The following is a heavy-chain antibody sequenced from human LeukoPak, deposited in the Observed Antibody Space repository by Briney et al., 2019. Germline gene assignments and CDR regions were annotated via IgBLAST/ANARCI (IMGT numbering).Heavy chain of an antibody. CDR2: IYYSGST. CDR1: GGSISSSSYY. V-gene: IGHV4-39*01. Sequence: SETLSLTCTVSGGSISSSSYYWGWIRQPPGKGLEWIGSIYYSGSTYYNPSLKSRVTISVDTSKNQFSLKLSSVTAADTAVYYCARLERGYSGSYDWFDPWGQGTLVTVSS. CDR3: ARLERGYSGSYDWFDP. D-gene: IGHD1-26*01. J-gene: IGHJ5*02.